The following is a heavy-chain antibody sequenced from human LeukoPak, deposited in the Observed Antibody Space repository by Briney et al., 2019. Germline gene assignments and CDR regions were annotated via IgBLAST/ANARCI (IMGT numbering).Heavy chain of an antibody. D-gene: IGHD2-15*01. V-gene: IGHV4-34*01. CDR3: ARVGCSGGSCYRYFDL. CDR1: GGSFSGYY. CDR2: INHSGST. J-gene: IGHJ2*01. Sequence: PSETLSLTCAVDGGSFSGYYWSWLRQPPGKGLEWIGEINHSGSTNYNPSLKSRVTISVDTSKNQFSLKLSSVTAADTAVYYCARVGCSGGSCYRYFDLWGRGTLVTVSS.